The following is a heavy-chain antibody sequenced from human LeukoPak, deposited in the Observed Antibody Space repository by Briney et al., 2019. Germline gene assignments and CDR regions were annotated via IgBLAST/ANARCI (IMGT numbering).Heavy chain of an antibody. CDR3: ARASRSSWGGGDFDY. J-gene: IGHJ4*02. V-gene: IGHV3-48*04. D-gene: IGHD6-13*01. CDR1: GFTFSSYS. Sequence: GGSLRLSCAASGFTFSSYSMNWVRQAPGKGLEWVSYISSSSSTIYYADSVKGRFTISRDNAKKSLYLQMNSLRAEDTAVYYCARASRSSWGGGDFDYWGQGTLVTVSS. CDR2: ISSSSSTI.